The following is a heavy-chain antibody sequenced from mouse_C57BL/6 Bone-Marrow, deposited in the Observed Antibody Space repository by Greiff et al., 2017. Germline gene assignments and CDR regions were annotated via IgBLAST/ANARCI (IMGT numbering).Heavy chain of an antibody. D-gene: IGHD1-1*01. Sequence: QVQLQQPGAELVRPGTSVKLSCKASGYTFTSYWMHWVKQRPGQGLEWIGVIDPSDSYTNYNQKFKGKATLTVDTSSSTAYMQLSSLTSEDSAVYYCARRGGSRPSDYWGQGTTLTVSS. CDR2: IDPSDSYT. CDR3: ARRGGSRPSDY. J-gene: IGHJ2*01. CDR1: GYTFTSYW. V-gene: IGHV1-59*01.